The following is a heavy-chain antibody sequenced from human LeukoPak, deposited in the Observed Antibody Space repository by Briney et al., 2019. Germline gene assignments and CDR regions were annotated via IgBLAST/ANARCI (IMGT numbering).Heavy chain of an antibody. CDR2: ISRSSSTI. V-gene: IGHV3-48*01. Sequence: GGSLRLSCAASGFTFSSYSMNWVRQAPGKGLEWVSYINSSSTTTYISRSSSTIYYADSVKGRFTISRDNAKNSLYLQMNSLRAEDTAVYYCARGPSGYHNTGGQGTLVTVSS. CDR3: ARGPSGYHNT. J-gene: IGHJ4*02. CDR1: GFTFSSYS. D-gene: IGHD5-12*01.